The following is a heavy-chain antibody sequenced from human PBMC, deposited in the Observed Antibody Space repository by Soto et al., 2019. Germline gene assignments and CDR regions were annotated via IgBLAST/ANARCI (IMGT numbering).Heavy chain of an antibody. CDR2: ISGSGDTT. CDR1: GFSFSDYG. V-gene: IGHV3-23*01. D-gene: IGHD3-9*01. Sequence: GGSLRLSCAASGFSFSDYGMNWVRQAPGKGLEWVSTISGSGDTTYYADSVKGRFTISRDNSKNTVTLQMNNLTLDDTAVYYCATSFRYFDNWGQGTRVTVSS. J-gene: IGHJ4*02. CDR3: ATSFRYFDN.